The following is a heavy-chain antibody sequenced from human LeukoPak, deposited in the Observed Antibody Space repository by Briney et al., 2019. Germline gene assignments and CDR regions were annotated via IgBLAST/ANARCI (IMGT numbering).Heavy chain of an antibody. V-gene: IGHV1-69*01. J-gene: IGHJ5*02. CDR2: IIPIFGTA. CDR3: AREKSHSNYNWFDP. Sequence: SVKVSCKASGGTFSSYAISWVRQAPGQGLEWMGGIIPIFGTANYAQKFQGRATITADESTSTAYMELSSLRSEDTAVYYCAREKSHSNYNWFDPWGQGTLVTASS. D-gene: IGHD4-11*01. CDR1: GGTFSSYA.